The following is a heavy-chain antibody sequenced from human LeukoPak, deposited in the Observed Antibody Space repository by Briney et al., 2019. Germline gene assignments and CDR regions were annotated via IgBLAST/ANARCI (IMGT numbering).Heavy chain of an antibody. CDR2: INHSGST. Sequence: SETLSLTCAVYGESFSGYYWSWIRQPPGKGLEWIGEINHSGSTNYNPSLKSRVTISVDTSKSQFSLKLNSVTSADTAVYYCARLDAYSSSSNYYYYMDVWGKGTTVTVSS. D-gene: IGHD6-6*01. CDR3: ARLDAYSSSSNYYYYMDV. V-gene: IGHV4-34*01. CDR1: GESFSGYY. J-gene: IGHJ6*03.